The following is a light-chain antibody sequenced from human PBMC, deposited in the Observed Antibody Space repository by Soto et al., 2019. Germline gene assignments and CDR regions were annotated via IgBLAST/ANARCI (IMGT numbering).Light chain of an antibody. CDR1: QSVLSY. Sequence: EIVMTQSPATLSLSPGERAILSCRASQSVLSYVAWYQQKPGQAPRLLIYGASTRATNVPTRFSGSGSGTEFTLTISSLQSEDFAVYFCQQYNNWPRTFGQGTKVEI. V-gene: IGKV3-15*01. CDR3: QQYNNWPRT. J-gene: IGKJ1*01. CDR2: GAS.